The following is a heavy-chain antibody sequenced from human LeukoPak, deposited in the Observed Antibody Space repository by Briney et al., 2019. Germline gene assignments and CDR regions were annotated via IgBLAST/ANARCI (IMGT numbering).Heavy chain of an antibody. CDR3: ARARYGSSGWYKGLGY. J-gene: IGHJ4*02. D-gene: IGHD6-19*01. CDR2: INWNGGST. V-gene: IGHV3-20*04. CDR1: GFTFDDYG. Sequence: GGSLRLSCAASGFTFDDYGMSWVRQAPGKGLEWVSGINWNGGSTGYADSVKGRFTISRDNAKNSLYLQMNSLRVEDTALYYCARARYGSSGWYKGLGYWGQGTLVTVSS.